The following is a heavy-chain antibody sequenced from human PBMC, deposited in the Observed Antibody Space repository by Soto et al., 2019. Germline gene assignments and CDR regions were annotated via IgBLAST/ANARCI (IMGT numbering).Heavy chain of an antibody. Sequence: QVQLVQSGAEVKKPGSSVKVSCKASGGTFSSYTISWVRQAPGQGLEWMGRIIPILGIANYAQKFQDRVKIHADNSTSTAYMELSSLSSEDTAVYYCARVAAAGIDYWGQGTLVTVSS. CDR2: IIPILGIA. D-gene: IGHD6-13*01. J-gene: IGHJ4*02. V-gene: IGHV1-69*02. CDR3: ARVAAAGIDY. CDR1: GGTFSSYT.